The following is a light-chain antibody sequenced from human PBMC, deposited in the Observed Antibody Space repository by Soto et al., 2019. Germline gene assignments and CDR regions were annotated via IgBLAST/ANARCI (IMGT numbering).Light chain of an antibody. CDR3: QQYDSYSWT. J-gene: IGKJ1*01. V-gene: IGKV1-5*01. Sequence: DIQMTQSPSTLSAPVGDRVTITCRASQSISSWLAWYQQKPGKAPKLLIYDASSLESGVPSRFSGSGSGTEFTLTISSLQTDDFASYYCQQYDSYSWTFGQGTKV. CDR1: QSISSW. CDR2: DAS.